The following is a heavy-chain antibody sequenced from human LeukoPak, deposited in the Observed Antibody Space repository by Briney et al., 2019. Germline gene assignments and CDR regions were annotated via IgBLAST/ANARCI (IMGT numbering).Heavy chain of an antibody. Sequence: ASVKVSCKASGGTFSSYAISWVRQAPGQGLEWMGRIIPIFGTANYAQKFQGRVTITTDESTSTAYMELSSLRSEDTAVYYCAREFGSGGDFWSGYYRSSFAFDIWGQGTMVTVSS. V-gene: IGHV1-69*05. D-gene: IGHD3-3*01. CDR2: IIPIFGTA. CDR3: AREFGSGGDFWSGYYRSSFAFDI. CDR1: GGTFSSYA. J-gene: IGHJ3*02.